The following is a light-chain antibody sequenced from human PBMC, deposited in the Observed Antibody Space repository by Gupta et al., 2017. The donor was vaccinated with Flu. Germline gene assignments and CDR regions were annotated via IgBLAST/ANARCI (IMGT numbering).Light chain of an antibody. CDR3: QVLHTSSYWV. Sequence: SYELALQPWVSVAPRPMGRITCGGDDIETESVHWYRQKPVQAPVMVLYYNTERASGIPERVSGSNSVNTTTLTIRRVEDGDDAYYFCQVLHTSSYWVFGGGTRLTVL. CDR2: YNT. V-gene: IGLV3-21*02. J-gene: IGLJ3*02. CDR1: DIETES.